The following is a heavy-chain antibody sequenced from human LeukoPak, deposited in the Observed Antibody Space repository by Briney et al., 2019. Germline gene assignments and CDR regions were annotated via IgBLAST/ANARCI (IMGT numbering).Heavy chain of an antibody. CDR2: IGTAGDT. CDR1: GFTFSSYD. V-gene: IGHV3-13*01. D-gene: IGHD3-9*01. CDR3: ARGDILTGSIDY. J-gene: IGHJ4*02. Sequence: QPGGSLRLSCAASGFTFSSYDMHWVRQATGKGLEWVSAIGTAGDTYYPGSVKGRFTISRENAKNSLYLQMNSLRAGDTAVYYCARGDILTGSIDYWGQGTLVTVSS.